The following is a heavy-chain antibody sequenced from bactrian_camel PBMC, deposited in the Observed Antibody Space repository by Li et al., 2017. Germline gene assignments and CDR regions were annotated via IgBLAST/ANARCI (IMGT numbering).Heavy chain of an antibody. J-gene: IGHJ4*01. CDR1: GDTSGSYF. CDR3: AADIGSLDDTCLSMSPSKYNY. CDR2: IFLSPYGRRT. D-gene: IGHD1*01. V-gene: IGHV3S1*01. Sequence: HVQLVESGGGSVQAGGSLRLSCAASGDTSGSYFMAWFRQTQGRQREGVAAIFLSPYGRRTNYADSFKGRFTMSRAGNTYFLQMNNLQAGDTAMYYCAADIGSLDDTCLSMSPSKYNYWGQGTQVTVS.